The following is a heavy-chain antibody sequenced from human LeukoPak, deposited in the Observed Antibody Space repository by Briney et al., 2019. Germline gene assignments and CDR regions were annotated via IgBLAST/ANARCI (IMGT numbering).Heavy chain of an antibody. Sequence: ASVKVSCKASGYTFTTYYMHWVRRAPGQGLEWMGIINLSGGSTTYAQKFQGRVTMTRDTSTSTVYMELSSLRSDDTAVYYCATLMTMEVTPFDYWGQGTLVTVSS. J-gene: IGHJ4*02. V-gene: IGHV1-46*01. CDR2: INLSGGST. CDR3: ATLMTMEVTPFDY. CDR1: GYTFTTYY. D-gene: IGHD4-23*01.